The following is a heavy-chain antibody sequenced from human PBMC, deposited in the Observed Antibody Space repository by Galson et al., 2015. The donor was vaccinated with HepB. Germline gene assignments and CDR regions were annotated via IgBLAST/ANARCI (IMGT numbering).Heavy chain of an antibody. J-gene: IGHJ4*02. V-gene: IGHV1-69*04. D-gene: IGHD2-15*01. CDR2: IIPILGIA. CDR3: ARGEPDTSFWLLLRGGSNAIVSHFDY. CDR1: GGTFSSYA. Sequence: SVKVSCKASGGTFSSYAISWVRQAPGQGLEWMGRIIPILGIANYAQKFQGRVTITADKSTSTAYMELSSLRSEDTAVYYCARGEPDTSFWLLLRGGSNAIVSHFDYWGQGTLVTVSS.